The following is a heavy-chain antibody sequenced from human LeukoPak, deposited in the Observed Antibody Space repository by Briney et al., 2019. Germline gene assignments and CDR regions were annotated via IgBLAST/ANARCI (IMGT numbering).Heavy chain of an antibody. D-gene: IGHD3-22*01. J-gene: IGHJ4*02. Sequence: ASVKVSCKASGGTFSSYAISWVRQAPGQGLEWMGGIIPIFDTANYAQKFQGRVTITADESTSTAYMELSSLRSEDTAVYYCARGPYDSSGYYYDLGYWGQGTLVTVSS. CDR3: ARGPYDSSGYYYDLGY. CDR2: IIPIFDTA. CDR1: GGTFSSYA. V-gene: IGHV1-69*13.